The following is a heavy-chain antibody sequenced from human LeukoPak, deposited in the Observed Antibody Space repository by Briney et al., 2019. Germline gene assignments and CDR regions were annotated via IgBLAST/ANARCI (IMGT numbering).Heavy chain of an antibody. CDR3: AKGDGGSSSWYDFYFYGVDV. V-gene: IGHV3-30*18. Sequence: GGSLRLSCVVSGFTFSNYAMHWVRQAPGKGLEWVAVISNDGSKRHYADAVKGRLSISRDDSKNALSLQFNSLRGDDTAVYYCAKGDGGSSSWYDFYFYGVDVWGKGTAVTVSS. J-gene: IGHJ6*04. CDR1: GFTFSNYA. CDR2: ISNDGSKR. D-gene: IGHD6-13*01.